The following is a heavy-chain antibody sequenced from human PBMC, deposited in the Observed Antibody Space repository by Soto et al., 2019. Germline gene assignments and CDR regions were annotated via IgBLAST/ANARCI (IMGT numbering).Heavy chain of an antibody. V-gene: IGHV3-7*01. CDR3: LRDRRGTMVRGALYYYMDV. CDR1: GFTFSSYW. D-gene: IGHD3-10*01. Sequence: PGGSLRLSCAASGFTFSSYWMSWVRQAPGKGLEWVANIKQDGSEKYYVDSVKGRFTISRDNAKNSLYLQMNSLRAEDTAVYYCLRDRRGTMVRGALYYYMDVWGKGTTVTVSS. J-gene: IGHJ6*03. CDR2: IKQDGSEK.